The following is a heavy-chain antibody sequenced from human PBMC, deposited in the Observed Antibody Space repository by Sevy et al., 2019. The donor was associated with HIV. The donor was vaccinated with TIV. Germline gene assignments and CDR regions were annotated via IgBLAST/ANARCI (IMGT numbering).Heavy chain of an antibody. CDR3: AKVLLKRDRLTGVYQQLSYYFDY. D-gene: IGHD6-13*01. CDR1: GFTFSSYG. CDR2: IRYDGSNK. V-gene: IGHV3-30*02. J-gene: IGHJ4*02. Sequence: GGSLRLSCVASGFTFSSYGMHWVRQAPGKGLEWVAFIRYDGSNKYYADSVKGRFTISRDNSKNTLYLQMNSLRAEDTAVYYCAKVLLKRDRLTGVYQQLSYYFDYWGQGTLVTVSS.